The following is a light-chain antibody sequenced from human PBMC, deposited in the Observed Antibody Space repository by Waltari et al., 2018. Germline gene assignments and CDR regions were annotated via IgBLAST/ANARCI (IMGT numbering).Light chain of an antibody. CDR3: CSYAGSITFWV. CDR2: DVT. Sequence: QSALTQPRSVSGSPGQSVTISCTGTSSDVGGYNYVSWHQHHPGKAPKLIIYDVTQRPSGVPDRFSASKSDNTASLTISGLQAEDEADYYCCSYAGSITFWVFGGGTKLTVL. J-gene: IGLJ3*02. CDR1: SSDVGGYNY. V-gene: IGLV2-11*01.